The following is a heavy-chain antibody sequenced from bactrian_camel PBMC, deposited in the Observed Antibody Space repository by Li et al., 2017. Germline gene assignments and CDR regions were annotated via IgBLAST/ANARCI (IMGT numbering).Heavy chain of an antibody. D-gene: IGHD3*01. J-gene: IGHJ4*01. CDR3: AAAPWVVADENY. Sequence: DVQLVESGGGSVQAGGSLTLSCAAGRYTYKRNCMGWFRQRPGKDREGLAVLWIGGATTTYPNFVKGRFTISQDNAKNTVYLQLNSLEPEDTAVYYCAAAPWVVADENYWGHGTQVTVS. CDR1: RYTYKRNC. V-gene: IGHV3S40*01. CDR2: LWIGGATT.